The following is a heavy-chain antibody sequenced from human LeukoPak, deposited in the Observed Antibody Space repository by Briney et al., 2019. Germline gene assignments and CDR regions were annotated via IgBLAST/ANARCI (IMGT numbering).Heavy chain of an antibody. Sequence: GASVKVSCKASGYIFTSHFMHWVRQAPGRGLEWMGIINPSGGSTDYAQKLQDRVTMTRETSISTAYMELSRLRSDDTAVYYCAREDSTGYSSLDYWGQGTLVTVSS. CDR2: INPSGGST. CDR1: GYIFTSHF. V-gene: IGHV1-46*04. J-gene: IGHJ4*02. CDR3: AREDSTGYSSLDY. D-gene: IGHD3-22*01.